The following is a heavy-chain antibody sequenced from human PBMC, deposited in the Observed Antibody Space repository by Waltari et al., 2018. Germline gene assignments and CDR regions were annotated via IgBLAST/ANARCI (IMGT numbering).Heavy chain of an antibody. J-gene: IGHJ6*02. Sequence: EVQLVESGGLLMQPGGSLRLSCAASGLTVSANFMTWVRQAPGKGLEWVLILYPGDTRYHADSGKGRFTISRDNSKNTLYLQMNSLRVEDTAVYYCSRWLLSERKGIDVWGQGTTVTVSS. CDR3: SRWLLSERKGIDV. V-gene: IGHV3-53*01. CDR2: LYPGDTR. D-gene: IGHD3-3*01. CDR1: GLTVSANF.